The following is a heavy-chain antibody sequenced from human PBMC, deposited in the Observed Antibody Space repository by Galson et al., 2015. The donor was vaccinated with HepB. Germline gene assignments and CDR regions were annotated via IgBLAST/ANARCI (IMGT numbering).Heavy chain of an antibody. CDR3: ARDKDGYNHCDY. Sequence: TLSLTCTVSGDSIGSGGYYWSWIRQHPGRGLEWIGYIYYSGSTYYSPSLKSRVTISVDTSKNQFSLNLSSVTAADTAMYYCARDKDGYNHCDYWGQGALVTVSS. CDR1: GDSIGSGGYY. D-gene: IGHD5-24*01. J-gene: IGHJ4*02. CDR2: IYYSGST. V-gene: IGHV4-31*03.